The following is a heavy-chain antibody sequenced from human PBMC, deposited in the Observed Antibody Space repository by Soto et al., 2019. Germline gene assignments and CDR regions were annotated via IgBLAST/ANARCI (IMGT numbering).Heavy chain of an antibody. CDR3: DRDWTKSGPSDY. D-gene: IGHD2-8*01. J-gene: IGHJ4*02. CDR1: GGSISSGDYY. Sequence: SETLSLTCSVSGGSISSGDYYWSWIRQPPGKGLEWIGCMYNSGNTDFNPSLKSRVTISVDTSKNQFSLKVTSVTAADTAVYYCDRDWTKSGPSDYWGQGTLVTVSS. CDR2: MYNSGNT. V-gene: IGHV4-30-4*01.